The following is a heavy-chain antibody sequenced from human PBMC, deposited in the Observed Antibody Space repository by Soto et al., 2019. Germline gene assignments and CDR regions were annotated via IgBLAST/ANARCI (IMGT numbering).Heavy chain of an antibody. V-gene: IGHV4-4*07. J-gene: IGHJ5*02. CDR1: GDSISSFY. CDR2: VYTSGNT. Sequence: LSLTCTVSGDSISSFYWSWILQPAGKGLEWIGRVYTSGNTDYNPSLKSRLTMSVDTSENQLSLKLRSVTAADTAAYYCVRDQSDYGGGNWFDPWGPGTLVTVSS. D-gene: IGHD4-17*01. CDR3: VRDQSDYGGGNWFDP.